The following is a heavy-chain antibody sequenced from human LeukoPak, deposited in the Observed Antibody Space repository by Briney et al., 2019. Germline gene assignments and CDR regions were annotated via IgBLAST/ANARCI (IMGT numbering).Heavy chain of an antibody. Sequence: GGSLRLSCAASGFTVSSNYMSWVRQAPGKGLEWVSVIYSGGSTYYADSVKGRFTISRDNAKNSLYLQMNSLRAEDTAVYYCARAYCSSTSCYPPNYWGQGTLVTVSS. CDR1: GFTVSSNY. CDR3: ARAYCSSTSCYPPNY. CDR2: IYSGGST. D-gene: IGHD2-2*01. J-gene: IGHJ4*02. V-gene: IGHV3-66*01.